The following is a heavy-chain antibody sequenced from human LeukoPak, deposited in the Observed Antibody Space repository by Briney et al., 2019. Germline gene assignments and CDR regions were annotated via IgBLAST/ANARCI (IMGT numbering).Heavy chain of an antibody. D-gene: IGHD5-24*01. Sequence: SQTLSLTCAISGDSVSSNSAAWNWIRQSPSTGLEWLGRTYYRSKWYNDYAGSVKSRITINPDTSKNQFSLQVNSVTPEDTAVYYCARGGQGDGYSADEAFDIWGQGTMVTVSS. CDR2: TYYRSKWYN. J-gene: IGHJ3*02. CDR3: ARGGQGDGYSADEAFDI. V-gene: IGHV6-1*01. CDR1: GDSVSSNSAA.